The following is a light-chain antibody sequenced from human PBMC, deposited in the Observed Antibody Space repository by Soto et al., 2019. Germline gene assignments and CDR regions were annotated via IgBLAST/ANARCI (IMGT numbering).Light chain of an antibody. CDR3: QQYENLPT. CDR1: QGVSTY. CDR2: DAS. V-gene: IGKV3-11*01. Sequence: EIVLTQSPATLSLSPGERATLSCRASQGVSTYLAWYQQKPGQAPRLFIYDASNRATGIPARFSGSGSGTDFTLTISSLEPEDFATYYCQQYENLPTFGQGTRLEIK. J-gene: IGKJ5*01.